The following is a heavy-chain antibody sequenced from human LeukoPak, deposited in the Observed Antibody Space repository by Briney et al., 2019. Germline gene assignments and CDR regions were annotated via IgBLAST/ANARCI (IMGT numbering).Heavy chain of an antibody. CDR1: GYTFTIYG. V-gene: IGHV1-18*04. D-gene: IGHD5-18*01. CDR2: ISTHTGDT. Sequence: ASVKVSCKASGYTFTIYGITWVRQAPGQGLEWMGWISTHTGDTKYAQKLQARVTMTTDTSTSTAYMELRSLRSDDTAVYYCARDRRLSVDIAMAPFDYWGQGTLVTVSS. CDR3: ARDRRLSVDIAMAPFDY. J-gene: IGHJ4*02.